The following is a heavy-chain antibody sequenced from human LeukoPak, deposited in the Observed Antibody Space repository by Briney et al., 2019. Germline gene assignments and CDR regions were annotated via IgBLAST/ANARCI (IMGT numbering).Heavy chain of an antibody. V-gene: IGHV4-34*01. CDR3: ARGPHYDILTGYYNDAFDI. Sequence: PSETLSLTCAVYGGSFSGYYWSWIRQPPGKGLEWIGEINHSGSTNYNPSLKSRVTISVDTSKNQFSLKLGSVTAADTAVYYCARGPHYDILTGYYNDAFDIWGQGTMVTVSS. D-gene: IGHD3-9*01. CDR1: GGSFSGYY. J-gene: IGHJ3*02. CDR2: INHSGST.